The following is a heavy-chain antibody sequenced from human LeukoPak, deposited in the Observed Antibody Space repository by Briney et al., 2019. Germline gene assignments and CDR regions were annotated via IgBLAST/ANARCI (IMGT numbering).Heavy chain of an antibody. CDR2: MLYRGST. V-gene: IGHV4-39*01. CDR1: GVSISTTSYY. D-gene: IGHD3-16*01. CDR3: ARQGGWGGALSFFDS. Sequence: PSETLSLTCTVSGVSISTTSYYWGWIRQTPGKGLEWIGRMLYRGSTYYSPSLRSRVIISVDASKNQFFLTPRPVTAADTAVYYCARQGGWGGALSFFDSWGQGTLITVSS. J-gene: IGHJ4*02.